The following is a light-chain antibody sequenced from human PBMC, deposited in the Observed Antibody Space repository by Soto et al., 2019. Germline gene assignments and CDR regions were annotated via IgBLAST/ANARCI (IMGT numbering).Light chain of an antibody. CDR3: QSYDSSLSGSKV. J-gene: IGLJ1*01. CDR2: GNS. V-gene: IGLV1-40*01. CDR1: SSNIGAGYD. Sequence: HSVLTQPPSVSGAPGQRVTISCTGSSSNIGAGYDVHWYQQLPGTAPKLLIYGNSNRPSGVPDRFSGSKSGTSASLAITGLQAEDEADYYCQSYDSSLSGSKVFGTGTKVNVL.